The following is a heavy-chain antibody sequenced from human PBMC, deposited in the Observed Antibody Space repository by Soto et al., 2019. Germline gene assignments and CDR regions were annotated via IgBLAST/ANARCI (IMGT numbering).Heavy chain of an antibody. CDR3: AISSAASVAVGGKGFYLDV. J-gene: IGHJ6*03. CDR1: GGSISNYY. Sequence: SETLSLTCTVSGGSISNYYWSWIRQPPGKGLEWIGYIYYSGSTNYNPSLKSRVTISVDTSKNQFSLKLSSVTAADTAVYYCAISSAASVAVGGKGFYLDVWGKGTTVTVSS. D-gene: IGHD6-19*01. CDR2: IYYSGST. V-gene: IGHV4-59*08.